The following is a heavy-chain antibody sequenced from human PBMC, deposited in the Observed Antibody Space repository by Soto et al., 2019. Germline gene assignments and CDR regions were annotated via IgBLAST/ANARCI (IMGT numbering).Heavy chain of an antibody. V-gene: IGHV2-5*02. CDR2: IYWDDDK. D-gene: IGHD3-22*01. CDR3: AHRLNYYDSSGYYKGNYFDY. Sequence: QITLKESGPTLVKPTQTLTLTCTFSGFSLSTSGVGAGWIRQPPGKALEWLALIYWDDDKRYSPSLKSRLTITKDTSKNQVVLTMTNMDPVDTATYYCAHRLNYYDSSGYYKGNYFDYWGQGTLVTVSS. J-gene: IGHJ4*02. CDR1: GFSLSTSGVG.